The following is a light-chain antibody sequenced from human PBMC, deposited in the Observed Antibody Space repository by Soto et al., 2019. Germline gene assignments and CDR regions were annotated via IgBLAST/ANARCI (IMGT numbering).Light chain of an antibody. Sequence: DIQMTQSPSTLPASVGDRVTITCRASQSISSYLNWYQQKPGKAPKLLIYAASSLQSGVPSRFSGSGSGTDFTLTISSLQPEDFATYYCQQSYSTFMYTFGQGTRLEIK. CDR2: AAS. CDR3: QQSYSTFMYT. V-gene: IGKV1-39*01. J-gene: IGKJ5*01. CDR1: QSISSY.